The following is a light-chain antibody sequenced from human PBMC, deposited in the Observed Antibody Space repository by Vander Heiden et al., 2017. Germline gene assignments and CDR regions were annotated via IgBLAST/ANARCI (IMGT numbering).Light chain of an antibody. V-gene: IGKV1-5*03. J-gene: IGKJ2*01. CDR2: KAS. CDR3: QQYNSYSYT. Sequence: DIQMTQSPSTLSASVGDRVTIICRASQSISSWLAWYQQKPGKAPKLLIYKASSLDSGVASRFSGSGSGTEFTLTISSLQPDDFATYYCQQYNSYSYTFGQGTKLEIK. CDR1: QSISSW.